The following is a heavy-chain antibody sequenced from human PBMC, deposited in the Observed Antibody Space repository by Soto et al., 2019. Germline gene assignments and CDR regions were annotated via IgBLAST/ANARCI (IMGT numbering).Heavy chain of an antibody. Sequence: QVQLVESGGGVVQPGRSLRLSCAASGFTFSSYGMHWVRQAPGKGLEWVAVIWYDGSNKYYADSVKGRFTISRDNSKNTLYLQMNSLRAEDTAVYYCAREGSSGWLNDAFDIWGQGTMVTVSS. D-gene: IGHD6-19*01. CDR3: AREGSSGWLNDAFDI. CDR1: GFTFSSYG. V-gene: IGHV3-33*01. J-gene: IGHJ3*02. CDR2: IWYDGSNK.